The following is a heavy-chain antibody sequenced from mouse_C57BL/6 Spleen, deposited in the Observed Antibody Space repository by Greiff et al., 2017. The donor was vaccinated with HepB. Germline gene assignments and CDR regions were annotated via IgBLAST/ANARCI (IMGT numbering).Heavy chain of an antibody. CDR3: ARSLAPYDPGYWYFDV. V-gene: IGHV1-39*01. CDR1: GYSFTDYN. CDR2: INPNYGTT. J-gene: IGHJ1*03. Sequence: EVKLVESGPELVKPGASVKISCKASGYSFTDYNMNWVKQSNGKSLEWIGVINPNYGTTSYNQKFKGKATLTVDQSSSTAYMQLNSLTSEDSAVYYCARSLAPYDPGYWYFDVWGTGTTVTVSS. D-gene: IGHD2-3*01.